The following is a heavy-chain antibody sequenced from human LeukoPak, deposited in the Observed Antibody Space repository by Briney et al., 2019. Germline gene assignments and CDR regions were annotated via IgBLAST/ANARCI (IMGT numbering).Heavy chain of an antibody. CDR3: AIHSSSTSWLIDY. V-gene: IGHV4-39*01. D-gene: IGHD2-2*01. J-gene: IGHJ4*02. Sequence: SETLSLTCTVSGGSISSSGYYWGWIRQPPGKGLDWIGSIYYSGSTYYNPSLKSRVTISVDTSKNQFSLKLSSVTAADTAVYYCAIHSSSTSWLIDYWGQGTLVTVSS. CDR1: GGSISSSGYY. CDR2: IYYSGST.